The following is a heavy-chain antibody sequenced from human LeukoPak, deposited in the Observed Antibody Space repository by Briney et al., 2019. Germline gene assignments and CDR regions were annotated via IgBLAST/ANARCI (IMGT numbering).Heavy chain of an antibody. D-gene: IGHD6-6*01. CDR3: ARSTAVGTLLASWFDP. J-gene: IGHJ5*02. Sequence: PGGSLRLSCAASGFTFTTYAMSWVRQAPGKGLEWVSTVSASGGTTFYADSVRGRFTISTDNSKNTRYLQMNSLRAEDTAMYFCARSTAVGTLLASWFDPWGQGTPVTVSS. V-gene: IGHV3-23*01. CDR1: GFTFTTYA. CDR2: VSASGGTT.